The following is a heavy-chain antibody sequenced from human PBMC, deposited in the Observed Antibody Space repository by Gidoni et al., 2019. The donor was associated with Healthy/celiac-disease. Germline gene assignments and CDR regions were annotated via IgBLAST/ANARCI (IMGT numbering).Heavy chain of an antibody. V-gene: IGHV3-15*01. Sequence: LSWLRRAPGKGLEWVGRIKSNTDGGTTDYAAFVKGRFTISRDDSKNTLYLQMNSLKTEDTALYYCTTDIVVVVAATSSAFDIWGQGTMVTVSS. CDR3: TTDIVVVVAATSSAFDI. CDR2: IKSNTDGGTT. J-gene: IGHJ3*02. D-gene: IGHD2-15*01.